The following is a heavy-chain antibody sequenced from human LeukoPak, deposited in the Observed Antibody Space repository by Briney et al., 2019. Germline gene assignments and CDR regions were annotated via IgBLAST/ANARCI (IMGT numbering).Heavy chain of an antibody. J-gene: IGHJ4*02. CDR3: ARDPFGGYGDYDY. D-gene: IGHD4-17*01. CDR2: IYFSGST. CDR1: GDYLSSSSYY. V-gene: IGHV4-39*07. Sequence: PSETLSLTCTVSGDYLSSSSYYWGWIRQPPGKGLEWIGSIYFSGSTYYNPSLKSRVTISLDTSINQFSLKLTSLTAADTAVYYCARDPFGGYGDYDYWGQGTLVTVSS.